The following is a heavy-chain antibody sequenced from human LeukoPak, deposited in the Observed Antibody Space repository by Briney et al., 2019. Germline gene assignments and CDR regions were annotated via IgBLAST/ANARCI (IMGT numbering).Heavy chain of an antibody. Sequence: GGSLRLSCAASGFTFSMYAMHWVRQAPGKGLEWVSSISSSGNYIYYADSVKGRFTISRDNARNSLYLQMNSLRAEDTAVYYCARGGRGTIIMIVVAALDYWGQGTLVTVSS. V-gene: IGHV3-21*01. CDR3: ARGGRGTIIMIVVAALDY. CDR2: ISSSGNYI. D-gene: IGHD3-22*01. J-gene: IGHJ4*02. CDR1: GFTFSMYA.